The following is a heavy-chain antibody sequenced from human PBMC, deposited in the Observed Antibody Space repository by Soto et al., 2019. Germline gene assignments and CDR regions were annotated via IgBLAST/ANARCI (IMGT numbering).Heavy chain of an antibody. CDR2: INPSGGST. Sequence: QVQLVQSGAEVKKPGASVKVSCKASGYTFTSYYMHWVRQAPGQGLEWMGIINPSGGSTSYAQKFQGRVTMTKDTSTSTVYMEXXXXXSEDTAVYYCAXSQIQPERLDDGLGNWFDPWGQGTLVTVSS. CDR1: GYTFTSYY. J-gene: IGHJ5*02. V-gene: IGHV1-46*01. CDR3: AXSQIQPERLDDGLGNWFDP. D-gene: IGHD1-26*01.